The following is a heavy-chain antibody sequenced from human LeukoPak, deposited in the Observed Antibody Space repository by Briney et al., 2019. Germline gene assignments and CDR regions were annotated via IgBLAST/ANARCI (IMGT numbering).Heavy chain of an antibody. J-gene: IGHJ5*02. Sequence: SETLSLTCAVSGGSISSSNWWSWVRQPPGKGLEWIGEIYHSGSTNYNPSLKSRVTISLDTSKNQFSLKLSSVTAADTAVYYCARGSHYYDTSGYYNWFDPWGQGTLVTVST. CDR2: IYHSGST. D-gene: IGHD3-22*01. CDR3: ARGSHYYDTSGYYNWFDP. CDR1: GGSISSSNW. V-gene: IGHV4-4*02.